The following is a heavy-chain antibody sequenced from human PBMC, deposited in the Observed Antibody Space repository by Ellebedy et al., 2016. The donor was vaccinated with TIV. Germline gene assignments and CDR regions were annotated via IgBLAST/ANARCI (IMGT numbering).Heavy chain of an antibody. D-gene: IGHD3-22*01. J-gene: IGHJ4*02. V-gene: IGHV3-74*01. CDR2: INIDGSST. CDR1: GFIFSRYW. Sequence: PGGSLRPSCEASGFIFSRYWMNWVRQAPGKGLVWVSRINIDGSSTTYADSVKGRFTISRDNAKNTLYLQMNSLRAEDTALYYCASGGYYDSSGSYYGGWFDYWGQGTLVTVSS. CDR3: ASGGYYDSSGSYYGGWFDY.